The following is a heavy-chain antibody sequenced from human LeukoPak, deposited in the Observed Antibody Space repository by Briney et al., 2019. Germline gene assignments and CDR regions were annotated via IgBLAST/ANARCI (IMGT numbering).Heavy chain of an antibody. V-gene: IGHV4-31*03. Sequence: PSETLSLTCTVSGGSISSGGYYWSWIRQHPGKGLEWIGYIYYSGSTYYNPSLKSRVTISVDTSKNQFSLKLSSVTAADTAVYYCAREISVSDRFDPWGQGTLVTVSS. D-gene: IGHD5/OR15-5a*01. J-gene: IGHJ5*02. CDR3: AREISVSDRFDP. CDR1: GGSISSGGYY. CDR2: IYYSGST.